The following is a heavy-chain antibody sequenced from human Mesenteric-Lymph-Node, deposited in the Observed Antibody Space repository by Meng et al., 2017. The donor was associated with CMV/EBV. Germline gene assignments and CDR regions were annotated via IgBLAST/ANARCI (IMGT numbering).Heavy chain of an antibody. D-gene: IGHD1-14*01. Sequence: QVQLQQWGAGLLKPSETLSLTCAVYGGSFSAYYWSWIRQPPGKGLEWIGEINHSGSTNYNPSLKSRITISVDTSKNQFSLKLTSVTAADTAVYFCASLAPLNNTKDKILSGYWGQGTLVTVSS. J-gene: IGHJ4*02. CDR3: ASLAPLNNTKDKILSGY. CDR2: INHSGST. V-gene: IGHV4-34*01. CDR1: GGSFSAYY.